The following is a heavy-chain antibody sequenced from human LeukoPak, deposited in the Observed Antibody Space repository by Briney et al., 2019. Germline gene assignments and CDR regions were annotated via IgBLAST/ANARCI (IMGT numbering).Heavy chain of an antibody. D-gene: IGHD3-10*01. CDR2: IYYSGST. CDR1: GGSISSSSYY. V-gene: IGHV4-39*07. CDR3: AHYGSGSYPHRYFDY. J-gene: IGHJ4*02. Sequence: SETLSLTCTVSGGSISSSSYYWGWIRQPPGKGLEWIGSIYYSGSTYYNPSLKSRVTISVDTSKNQFSLKLSSVTAADTAVYYCAHYGSGSYPHRYFDYWGQGTLVTVSS.